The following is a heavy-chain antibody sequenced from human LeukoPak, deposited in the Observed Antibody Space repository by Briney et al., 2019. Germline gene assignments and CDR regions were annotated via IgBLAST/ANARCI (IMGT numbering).Heavy chain of an antibody. CDR1: GGSISSGGYS. J-gene: IGHJ4*02. D-gene: IGHD4-17*01. CDR2: IYHSGST. CDR3: ARGSATVTTEDYFDY. Sequence: SGTLCLTCAVSGGSISSGGYSWSWIRQPPGKGLEWIGYIYHSGSTYYNPSLKSRVTISVDRSKNQFSLKLSSVPAADTAVYYWARGSATVTTEDYFDYWGQGTLVTVSS. V-gene: IGHV4-30-2*01.